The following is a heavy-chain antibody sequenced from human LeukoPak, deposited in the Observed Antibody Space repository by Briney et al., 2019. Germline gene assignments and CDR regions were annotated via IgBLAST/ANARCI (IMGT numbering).Heavy chain of an antibody. D-gene: IGHD3-3*01. CDR2: IIPMFGTA. CDR3: ARDRGGYDFWSGYYPEYYFDY. V-gene: IGHV1-69*13. Sequence: SVKVSCKASGGTFSSYAISWVRQAPGQGLEWMGGIIPMFGTANYAQKFQGRVTITADESTSTAYMELSSLRSEDTAVYYCARDRGGYDFWSGYYPEYYFDYWGQGTLVTVSS. J-gene: IGHJ4*02. CDR1: GGTFSSYA.